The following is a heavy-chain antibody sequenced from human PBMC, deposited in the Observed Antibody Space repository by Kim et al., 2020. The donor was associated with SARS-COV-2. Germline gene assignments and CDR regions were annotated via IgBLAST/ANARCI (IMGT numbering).Heavy chain of an antibody. J-gene: IGHJ6*03. CDR1: GFTFSSYG. V-gene: IGHV3-33*01. D-gene: IGHD3-10*01. CDR3: AREGWRTDRITMVRGVIRCDYMGV. CDR2: IWYDGSNK. Sequence: GGSLRLSCAASGFTFSSYGMHWVRQAPGKGLEWVAVIWYDGSNKYSADSVKGRFTISRDNSKNTLYLQMNSLRAEDTAVYYCAREGWRTDRITMVRGVIRCDYMGVWGQGTTVTVSS.